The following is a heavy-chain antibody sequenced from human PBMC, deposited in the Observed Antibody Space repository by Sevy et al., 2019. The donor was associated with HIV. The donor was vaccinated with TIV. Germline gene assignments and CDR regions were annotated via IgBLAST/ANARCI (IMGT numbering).Heavy chain of an antibody. Sequence: ASVKVSCKASGYTFTTYGITWVRQAPGQGLEWMGWISAYNGNTNYTQKIQGRVTMTTDTSTSTAYMELRSRRSDDTAVYYCARGGVYYDSSRFYPERFFDNWGQGTMVTVSS. J-gene: IGHJ3*02. V-gene: IGHV1-18*01. CDR3: ARGGVYYDSSRFYPERFFDN. CDR2: ISAYNGNT. CDR1: GYTFTTYG. D-gene: IGHD3-22*01.